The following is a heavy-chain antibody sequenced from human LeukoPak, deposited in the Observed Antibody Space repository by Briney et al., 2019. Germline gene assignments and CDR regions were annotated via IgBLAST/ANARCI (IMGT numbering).Heavy chain of an antibody. D-gene: IGHD5-12*01. V-gene: IGHV3-7*01. J-gene: IGHJ4*02. CDR2: IKQDGSAK. Sequence: PGGSLRLSCAASGLTFADYTMHWVRQAPGKGLEWVANIKQDGSAKYYVDSVKGRFTISRDNAKNSLYLQMNSLRAEDTAVYYCARVEASGYDYGAFDYWGQGTLVTVSS. CDR3: ARVEASGYDYGAFDY. CDR1: GLTFADYT.